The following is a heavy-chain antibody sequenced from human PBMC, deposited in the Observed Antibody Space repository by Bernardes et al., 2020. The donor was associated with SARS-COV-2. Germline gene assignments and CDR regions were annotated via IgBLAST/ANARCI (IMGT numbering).Heavy chain of an antibody. D-gene: IGHD3-3*01. J-gene: IGHJ4*02. CDR2: ISGSGGST. CDR3: AKGSYYDFWSGYSPYYFDY. V-gene: IGHV3-23*01. Sequence: GSLRLSCAASGFTFSSYAMSWVRQAPGKGLEWVSAISGSGGSTYYADSVKGRFTISRDNSKNTLYLQMNSLRAEDTAVYYCAKGSYYDFWSGYSPYYFDYWGQGTLVTVSS. CDR1: GFTFSSYA.